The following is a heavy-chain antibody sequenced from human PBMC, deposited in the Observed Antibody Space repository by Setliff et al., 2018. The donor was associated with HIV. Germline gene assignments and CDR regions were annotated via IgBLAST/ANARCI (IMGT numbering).Heavy chain of an antibody. Sequence: VGSLRLSCTASGFTFIDYALNWVRQAPGKGLEWVSSISSSGSYIYYAESVKGRFTISRDNSLYLQMDSLRAEDTAVYYCARSRSTRDAFDIWGQGTMVTVSS. D-gene: IGHD2-2*01. CDR3: ARSRSTRDAFDI. J-gene: IGHJ3*02. CDR2: ISSSGSYI. V-gene: IGHV3-21*01. CDR1: GFTFIDYA.